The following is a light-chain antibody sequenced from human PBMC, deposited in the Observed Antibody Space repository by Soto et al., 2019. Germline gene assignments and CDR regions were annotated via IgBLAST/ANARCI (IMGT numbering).Light chain of an antibody. Sequence: MTQSPSSLSASVGDRVTITCRASQSISSYLNWYQQKPGQAPRLLIYVASYRATGIPARFSGSGSGTEYTLTISNLQAEDFAVYYCQQFNNWPHTFGQGTRLEIK. V-gene: IGKV3-15*01. CDR1: QSISSY. CDR3: QQFNNWPHT. J-gene: IGKJ2*01. CDR2: VAS.